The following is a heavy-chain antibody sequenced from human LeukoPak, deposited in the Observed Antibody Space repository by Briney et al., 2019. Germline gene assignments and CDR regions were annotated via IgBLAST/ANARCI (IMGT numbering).Heavy chain of an antibody. D-gene: IGHD2-2*01. CDR2: IIPIFGTA. CDR1: GGTFSSYA. CDR3: AVGYCSSTSCHPTIRVGVAVGY. Sequence: SVKVSCKASGGTFSSYAISWVRQAPGQGLEWMGGIIPIFGTANYAQKFQGRVTITADESTSTAYMELSSLRSEDTAVYYCAVGYCSSTSCHPTIRVGVAVGYWGQGTLVTVSS. J-gene: IGHJ4*02. V-gene: IGHV1-69*13.